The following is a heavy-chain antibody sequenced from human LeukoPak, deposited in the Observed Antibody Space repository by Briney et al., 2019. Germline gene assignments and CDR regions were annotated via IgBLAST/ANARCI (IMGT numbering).Heavy chain of an antibody. CDR1: GHTFTNYY. D-gene: IGHD3-10*01. CDR3: AREGDYYGSRSVDILGY. CDR2: INPSGSST. J-gene: IGHJ4*02. Sequence: GASVKVSCKASGHTFTNYYMHWVRQAPGQGLEWMGIINPSGSSTNYARKFQGRVTMTRDTSTSTVYMELSSLRSEDTAVYYCAREGDYYGSRSVDILGYWGQGTLVTVSS. V-gene: IGHV1-46*01.